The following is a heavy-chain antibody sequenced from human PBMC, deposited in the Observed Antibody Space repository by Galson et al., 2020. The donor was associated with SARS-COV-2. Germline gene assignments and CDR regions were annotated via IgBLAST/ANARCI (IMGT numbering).Heavy chain of an antibody. D-gene: IGHD6-19*01. CDR1: GFSFSITGVG. Sequence: SGPTLVKPTQTLTLTCSFSGFSFSITGVGVGWIRQPPGKPLEWLAVTYWNGDERYSPSLENRITITKDTSKNQVVFTMTNMDPVDTATYYGAHRRYSRGWGDFDYWGQGTLVTVSS. CDR2: TYWNGDE. J-gene: IGHJ4*02. V-gene: IGHV2-5*01. CDR3: AHRRYSRGWGDFDY.